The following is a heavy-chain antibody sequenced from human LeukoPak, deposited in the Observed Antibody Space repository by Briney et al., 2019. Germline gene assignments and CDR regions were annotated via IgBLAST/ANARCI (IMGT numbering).Heavy chain of an antibody. CDR3: ATEAPFEY. V-gene: IGHV3-66*01. CDR2: IYSGGST. J-gene: IGHJ4*02. CDR1: GFTVSSNY. Sequence: PGGSLRLSCAASGFTVSSNYMSWVRQAPGKGLEWVSVIYSGGSTYYADSVKGRFTISRDNAKNSLFLQMNSLRAEDTAVYYCATEAPFEYWGQGTLVTVSS.